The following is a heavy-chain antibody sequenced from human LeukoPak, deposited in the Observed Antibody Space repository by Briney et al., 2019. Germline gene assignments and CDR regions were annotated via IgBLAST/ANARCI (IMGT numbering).Heavy chain of an antibody. CDR2: IYYSGST. D-gene: IGHD3-22*01. J-gene: IGHJ6*02. V-gene: IGHV4-31*03. Sequence: PSETLSLTCTVSGGSISSGGYYWSWLRQHPGKGLEWIVYIYYSGSTYYNPSLKSRVTISVDTSKNQFSLKLSSVTAADTAVYYCARGRSTMMRNYYYYGMDVWGQGTTVTVSS. CDR1: GGSISSGGYY. CDR3: ARGRSTMMRNYYYYGMDV.